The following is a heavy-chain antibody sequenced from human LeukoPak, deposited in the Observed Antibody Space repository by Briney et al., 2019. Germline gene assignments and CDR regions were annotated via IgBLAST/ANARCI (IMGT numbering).Heavy chain of an antibody. Sequence: ASVKVSCKASGYTFTGYYMHSVRQAPGQGLEWMGRINPNSGGTNYAQKFQGRVTMTRDTSISTAYMELSRLRSDDTAVYYCASHTYYYDSSGYYYPDYWGQGTLVTVSS. D-gene: IGHD3-22*01. CDR1: GYTFTGYY. CDR3: ASHTYYYDSSGYYYPDY. V-gene: IGHV1-2*06. CDR2: INPNSGGT. J-gene: IGHJ4*02.